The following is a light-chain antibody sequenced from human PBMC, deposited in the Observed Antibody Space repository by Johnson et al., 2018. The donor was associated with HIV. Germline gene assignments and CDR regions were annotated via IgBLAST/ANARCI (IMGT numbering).Light chain of an antibody. Sequence: QSVLTQPPSVSAAPGQKVTISCSGSSSNIGNNYVSWHQHLPGTAPTLLIYDNDKRPSGIPDRISGSKSGTSATLGITGLQTGDEADYYCGTWDSRLSAGHVFGTGTKVTVL. V-gene: IGLV1-51*01. J-gene: IGLJ1*01. CDR3: GTWDSRLSAGHV. CDR1: SSNIGNNY. CDR2: DND.